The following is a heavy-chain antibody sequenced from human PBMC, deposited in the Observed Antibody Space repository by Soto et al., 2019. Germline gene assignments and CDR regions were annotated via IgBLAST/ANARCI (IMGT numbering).Heavy chain of an antibody. V-gene: IGHV4-34*01. Sequence: SETRSLTWAVYGGSFSCYYWSWIRQPPGKGLEWIGEINHSGSTNYNPSLKSRVTISVDTSKNQFSLKLSSVTAADTAVYYCARAYYDFWSGYWLDYYYYGMDVWGQGTTVTVSS. CDR1: GGSFSCYY. J-gene: IGHJ6*02. D-gene: IGHD3-3*01. CDR2: INHSGST. CDR3: ARAYYDFWSGYWLDYYYYGMDV.